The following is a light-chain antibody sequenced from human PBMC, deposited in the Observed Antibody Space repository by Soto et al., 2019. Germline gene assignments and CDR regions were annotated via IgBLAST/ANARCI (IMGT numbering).Light chain of an antibody. CDR1: QSIRSY. CDR2: AAS. V-gene: IGKV1-39*01. CDR3: QQSYSTAWT. Sequence: DIQMTQSPSSLSASVGDRVTITCRASQSIRSYLNWYQQKPGKVPKLLIYAASSLQSGVPSRFSGSGSGTDFILTISSLQPEDFATYYCQQSYSTAWTFGQGTKVEIK. J-gene: IGKJ1*01.